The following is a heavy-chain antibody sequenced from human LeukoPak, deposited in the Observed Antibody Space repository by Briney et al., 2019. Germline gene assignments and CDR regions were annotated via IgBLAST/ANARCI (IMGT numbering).Heavy chain of an antibody. Sequence: PGGSLRLSCVGSGLTFSIYWLNCVRQAPGKGLVWVSHITPDGSETSHADSVKGRFIVSRDNAKNTLFLQINGLKDEDTAVYYCVREGVGTSPYDLWGQGTLVTASS. J-gene: IGHJ4*01. CDR3: VREGVGTSPYDL. CDR2: ITPDGSET. V-gene: IGHV3-74*01. D-gene: IGHD1-7*01. CDR1: GLTFSIYW.